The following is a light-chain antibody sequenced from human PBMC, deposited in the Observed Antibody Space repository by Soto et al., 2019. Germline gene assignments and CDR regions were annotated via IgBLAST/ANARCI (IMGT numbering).Light chain of an antibody. CDR1: SSDVGKYNY. CDR2: EVS. J-gene: IGLJ1*01. Sequence: QYALTQPASVSGSPGQSITISCTGTSSDVGKYNYVSWYQQHPGKAPKLIIYEVSNRPSGVSNRFTGSKSGNTASLTISGLQAEDEADYYCNSYTGSSPLYVFGTGTKVTVL. V-gene: IGLV2-14*01. CDR3: NSYTGSSPLYV.